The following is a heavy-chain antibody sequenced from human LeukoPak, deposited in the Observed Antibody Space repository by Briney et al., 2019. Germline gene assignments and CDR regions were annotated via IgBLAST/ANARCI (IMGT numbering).Heavy chain of an antibody. J-gene: IGHJ4*02. CDR1: GHSISSYY. D-gene: IGHD6-13*01. CDR2: IYYTGST. V-gene: IGHV4-59*01. Sequence: SETLSLTCTVSGHSISSYYWNWIRQPPGKGLEWIGYIYYTGSTNCNPSLKSRVTMSVDTSKNQFSLKLNSVTAADTAVYYCARGLRSSSCFFNYWGQGILVTVSS. CDR3: ARGLRSSSCFFNY.